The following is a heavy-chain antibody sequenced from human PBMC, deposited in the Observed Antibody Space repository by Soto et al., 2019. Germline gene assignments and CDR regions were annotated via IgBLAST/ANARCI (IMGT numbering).Heavy chain of an antibody. CDR3: ARGKSSSWYPLDY. J-gene: IGHJ4*02. V-gene: IGHV1-8*01. Sequence: ASVKVSCKASGYTFTSFDINWVRQATGQGLEWMGWMNPKSGNTGYELKYQGRVTMTRNTSISTANIKMSSLRSEDTAIYYCARGKSSSWYPLDYWGQGTLGTVSS. D-gene: IGHD6-13*01. CDR1: GYTFTSFD. CDR2: MNPKSGNT.